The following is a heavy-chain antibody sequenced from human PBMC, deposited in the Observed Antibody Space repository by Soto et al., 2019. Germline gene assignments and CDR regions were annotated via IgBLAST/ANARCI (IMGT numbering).Heavy chain of an antibody. J-gene: IGHJ4*02. Sequence: PGGSLRLSCAASGFTVSSNYMSWVRQAPGKGLEWVSVIYSGGSTYYADSVKGRFTISRDNSKNTLYLQMNSLRAEDTAVYYCASGLHGPDDYFDYWGQGTLVTVSS. CDR1: GFTVSSNY. CDR3: ASGLHGPDDYFDY. CDR2: IYSGGST. D-gene: IGHD4-4*01. V-gene: IGHV3-53*01.